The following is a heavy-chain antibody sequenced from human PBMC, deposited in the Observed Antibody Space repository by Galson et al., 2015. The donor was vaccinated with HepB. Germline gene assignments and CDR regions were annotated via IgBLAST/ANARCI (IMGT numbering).Heavy chain of an antibody. J-gene: IGHJ3*01. CDR1: GDSVSSNGVA. CDR2: TDYRSKWYN. Sequence: CAISGDSVSSNGVAWNGIRQSPSRDREWLERTDYRSKWYNDYAASVKGRININADASKNQFSLQLNSVTTEDTAVYYCVRGRNSAFDVWGQGTGVTVTS. CDR3: VRGRNSAFDV. V-gene: IGHV6-1*01. D-gene: IGHD1-1*01.